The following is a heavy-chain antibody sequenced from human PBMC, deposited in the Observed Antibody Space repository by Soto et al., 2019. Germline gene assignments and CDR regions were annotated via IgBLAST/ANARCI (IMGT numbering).Heavy chain of an antibody. CDR3: ARKGSGDYALDY. CDR1: GFSLSTSGVG. CDR2: IYWDDVK. D-gene: IGHD4-17*01. Sequence: HITLKESGPTLVKPTQTLTLTCTLSGFSLSTSGVGVGWIRQSPGKALEWLAVIYWDDVKHYSPSLERRLTITKDTPESEVVLTMTNMAPVDTATYYCARKGSGDYALDYWGQGILVTVSS. J-gene: IGHJ4*02. V-gene: IGHV2-5*02.